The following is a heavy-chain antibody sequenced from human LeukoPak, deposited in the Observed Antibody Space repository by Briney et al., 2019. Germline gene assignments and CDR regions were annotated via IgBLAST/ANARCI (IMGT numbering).Heavy chain of an antibody. CDR2: SYWDDDK. D-gene: IGHD1-14*01. Sequence: SGPTLVNPTQTLTLTCTFSGFSLSTRGGGVGWIRQPPGKALEWLALSYWDDDKRYSPSLKSRLTITKDTSKNQVVLTMTHMDPVDTATYYCALLSITAAAPAPFDYWGQGTLVTVSS. V-gene: IGHV2-5*02. J-gene: IGHJ4*02. CDR3: ALLSITAAAPAPFDY. CDR1: GFSLSTRGGG.